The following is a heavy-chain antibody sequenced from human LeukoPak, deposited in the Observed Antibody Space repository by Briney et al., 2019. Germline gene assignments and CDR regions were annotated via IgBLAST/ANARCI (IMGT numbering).Heavy chain of an antibody. CDR1: GFTFSSYA. D-gene: IGHD1-1*01. J-gene: IGHJ4*02. Sequence: TGRSLRLSCAASGFTFSSYAMHWVRQAPGKGLEWVAVISYDGSNKYYADCVKGRFTISRDNSKNTLYLQMNSLRAEDTAVYYCARDAYGFPTTWGQGTLVTVSS. CDR2: ISYDGSNK. V-gene: IGHV3-30-3*01. CDR3: ARDAYGFPTT.